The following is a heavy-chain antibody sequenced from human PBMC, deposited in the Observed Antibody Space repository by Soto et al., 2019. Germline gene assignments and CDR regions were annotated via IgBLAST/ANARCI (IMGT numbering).Heavy chain of an antibody. J-gene: IGHJ4*02. V-gene: IGHV3-33*01. CDR3: ARGGLTDYFDY. D-gene: IGHD2-21*02. Sequence: QVQLVESVGGVVQPGRSLRLSCAASGFTFSSYGMHWVRQAPGKGLEWVAVIWYDGSNKYYADSVKGRFTISRDNSKNTLYLQMNSLRAEDTAVYYCARGGLTDYFDYWGQGTLVTVSS. CDR2: IWYDGSNK. CDR1: GFTFSSYG.